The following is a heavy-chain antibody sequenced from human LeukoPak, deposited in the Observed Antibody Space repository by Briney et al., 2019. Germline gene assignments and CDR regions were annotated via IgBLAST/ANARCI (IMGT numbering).Heavy chain of an antibody. J-gene: IGHJ6*02. Sequence: SETLSLTCTVSGGSISSYYWSWIRQPPGKGLEWIGYIYYSGSTNYNPSLKSRVTTSVDTSKNQFSLKLSSVTAADTAVYYCARALSYYDFWSGYSTSYYYYGMDVWGQGTTVTVSS. CDR1: GGSISSYY. D-gene: IGHD3-3*01. V-gene: IGHV4-59*01. CDR3: ARALSYYDFWSGYSTSYYYYGMDV. CDR2: IYYSGST.